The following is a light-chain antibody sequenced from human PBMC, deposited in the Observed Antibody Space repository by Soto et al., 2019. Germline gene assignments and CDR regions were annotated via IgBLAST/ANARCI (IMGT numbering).Light chain of an antibody. J-gene: IGKJ1*01. V-gene: IGKV1-8*01. CDR1: QAISSY. Sequence: AIRMTQSPSPFSASTGDRVTITCRASQAISSYLAWYQQKPGKAPKLLISAASTLQSGVPSRFSGSGSGTDFTLTISCLQSEDFATYYFQQYYSYPWTFGQGTKVEIK. CDR3: QQYYSYPWT. CDR2: AAS.